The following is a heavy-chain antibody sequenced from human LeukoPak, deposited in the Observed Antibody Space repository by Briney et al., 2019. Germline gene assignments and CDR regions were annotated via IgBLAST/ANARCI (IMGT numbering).Heavy chain of an antibody. V-gene: IGHV1-24*01. D-gene: IGHD6-19*01. Sequence: ASVKVSCKVSGYTLTEISMHWVRQAPGKGLEWMGGFDPEDGETIYAQKFQGRVTMTEDTSTDTAYMEVSSLRSEDTAVYYCTTTKETGGWWGGHYFDYWGRGTLVTVSS. CDR1: GYTLTEIS. CDR3: TTTKETGGWWGGHYFDY. J-gene: IGHJ4*02. CDR2: FDPEDGET.